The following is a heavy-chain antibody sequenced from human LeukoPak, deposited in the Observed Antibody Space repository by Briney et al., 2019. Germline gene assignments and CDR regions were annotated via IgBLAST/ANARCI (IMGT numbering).Heavy chain of an antibody. CDR2: IIPVLGVS. D-gene: IGHD3-16*02. J-gene: IGHJ3*02. V-gene: IGHV1-69*04. CDR3: TREGVYSPEPSSYHRDAFDI. Sequence: GASVKVSCKASGGSFSSYVITWVRQAPGQGLEWMGRIIPVLGVSNFAQKFEGRVTITADKSTNTAYMELRRLESGDTAVYYCTREGVYSPEPSSYHRDAFDIWGQGTVVIVSS. CDR1: GGSFSSYV.